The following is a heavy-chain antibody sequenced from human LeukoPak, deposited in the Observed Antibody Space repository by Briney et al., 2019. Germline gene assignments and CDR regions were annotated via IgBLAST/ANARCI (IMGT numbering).Heavy chain of an antibody. CDR2: IWCDGKTA. J-gene: IGHJ4*02. V-gene: IGHV3-33*06. CDR3: VKESAGDDTFHFDS. CDR1: GFAFIIFA. D-gene: IGHD5-24*01. Sequence: GRSLRLSCAASGFAFIIFAMYCVRQVPGNGLEWVAVIWCDGKTAHYADSVKGRFTISRDSSENTLYLQMNSLRIEDTDVYYCVKESAGDDTFHFDSWGQGTLVTVSS.